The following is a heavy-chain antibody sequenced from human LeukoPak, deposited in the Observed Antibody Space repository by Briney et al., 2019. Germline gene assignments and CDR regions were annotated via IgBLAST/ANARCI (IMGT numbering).Heavy chain of an antibody. CDR3: AKEEGIVATIDDAFDI. Sequence: GGSLRLTCAASGFTFSSYAMSWVRQAPGKGLEWVSAISGSGGSTYYADSVKGRFTISRDNSKNTLYLQMNSLRAEDTAVYYCAKEEGIVATIDDAFDIWGQGTMVTVSS. J-gene: IGHJ3*02. CDR2: ISGSGGST. D-gene: IGHD5-12*01. CDR1: GFTFSSYA. V-gene: IGHV3-23*01.